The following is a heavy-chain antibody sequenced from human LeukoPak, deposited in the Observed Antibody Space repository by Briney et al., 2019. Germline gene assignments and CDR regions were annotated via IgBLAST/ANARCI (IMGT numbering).Heavy chain of an antibody. J-gene: IGHJ3*02. Sequence: ASVKVSCKASGGTFSSYAISWVRQAPGQGLEWMGGIIPIFGTANYAQKFQGRVTITADKSTSTAYMELSSLGSEDTAVYYCARDNRAYYFDTSGGAFDIWGQGTMVSVSS. CDR3: ARDNRAYYFDTSGGAFDI. CDR1: GGTFSSYA. V-gene: IGHV1-69*06. D-gene: IGHD3-22*01. CDR2: IIPIFGTA.